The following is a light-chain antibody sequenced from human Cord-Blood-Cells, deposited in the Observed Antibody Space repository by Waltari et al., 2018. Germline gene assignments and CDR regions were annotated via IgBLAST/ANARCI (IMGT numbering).Light chain of an antibody. CDR2: EVS. V-gene: IGLV2-23*02. CDR1: SSDVGGYNH. Sequence: QSALTQPPAVAGSPGQPFTTFCTGTSSDVGGYNHVSWYHQHPGKAPKLMIYEVSNRPSGVSNRFSGSKSGNTASLTISGLQAEDEADYYCCSYAGSSTWVFGGGTKLTVL. CDR3: CSYAGSSTWV. J-gene: IGLJ3*02.